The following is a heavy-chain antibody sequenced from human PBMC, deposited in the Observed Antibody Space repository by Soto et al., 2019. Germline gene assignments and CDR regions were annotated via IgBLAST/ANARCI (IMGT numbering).Heavy chain of an antibody. D-gene: IGHD6-13*01. CDR3: AKDNRIAAAGRDYYYGMDV. CDR1: GFTFCSYS. CDR2: ISGSGGSI. J-gene: IGHJ6*02. Sequence: GGSLRLSCAASGFTFCSYSLSWVPPAPGEGLEWVSAISGSGGSIYYADSVKGRFTISRDNSKNTLYLQMNSLRAEDTAVYYCAKDNRIAAAGRDYYYGMDVWGQGTTVTVSS. V-gene: IGHV3-23*01.